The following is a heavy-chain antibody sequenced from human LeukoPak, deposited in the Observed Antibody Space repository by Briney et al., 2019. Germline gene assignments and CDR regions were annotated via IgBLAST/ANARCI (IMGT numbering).Heavy chain of an antibody. D-gene: IGHD1-14*01. J-gene: IGHJ5*02. CDR2: INTNTGNP. Sequence: ASVKVSCKASGYTFTSYGISWVRQAPGQGLEWMGWINTNTGNPTYAQGLTGRFVFSLDTSVSTAYLQISSLKAEDTAVYYCARDIYQHINVNWFDPWGQGTLVTVSS. CDR3: ARDIYQHINVNWFDP. CDR1: GYTFTSYG. V-gene: IGHV7-4-1*02.